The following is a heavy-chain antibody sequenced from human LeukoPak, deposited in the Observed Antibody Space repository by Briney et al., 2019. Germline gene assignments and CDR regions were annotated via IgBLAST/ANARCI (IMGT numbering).Heavy chain of an antibody. CDR2: IYYSGST. CDR3: ARDAPSYGSGSYYTPVFDY. V-gene: IGHV4-39*07. Sequence: SETLSLTCTVSGGSISSSSYYWGWIRQPPGKGLEWIGSIYYSGSTYYNPSLKSRVTISVDTSKNQFSLKLSSVTAADTAVYYCARDAPSYGSGSYYTPVFDYWGQGTLVTVSS. D-gene: IGHD3-10*01. J-gene: IGHJ4*02. CDR1: GGSISSSSYY.